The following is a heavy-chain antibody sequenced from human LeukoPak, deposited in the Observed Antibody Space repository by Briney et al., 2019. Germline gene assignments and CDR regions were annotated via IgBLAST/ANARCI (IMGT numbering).Heavy chain of an antibody. CDR2: IKTDGSEK. Sequence: GGSLRLSCVASDFTLSNYWMKWVRQAPGKGLEWVDTIKTDGSEKYYVDSVKGRFTISKDNAKNSLYLEMNSLRAEDTAVYYCARDDGDYWGQGALVTVSS. CDR1: DFTLSNYW. CDR3: ARDDGDY. J-gene: IGHJ4*02. V-gene: IGHV3-7*01.